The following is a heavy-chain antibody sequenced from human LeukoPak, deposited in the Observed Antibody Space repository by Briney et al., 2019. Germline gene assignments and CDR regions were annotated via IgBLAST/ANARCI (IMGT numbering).Heavy chain of an antibody. V-gene: IGHV3-23*01. J-gene: IGHJ3*02. CDR2: ISGSGGKT. CDR1: GIXFSGSA. D-gene: IGHD3-10*01. CDR3: AKEHPHGSGSDGFDI. Sequence: GGSLRLSCAASGIXFSGSAISWLRQAPGKGLDWVSAISGSGGKTYYADSVRGRFTISRDNSKNTMYLQMNSLRAEDTAVYYCAKEHPHGSGSDGFDIWGQGTMVTVSS.